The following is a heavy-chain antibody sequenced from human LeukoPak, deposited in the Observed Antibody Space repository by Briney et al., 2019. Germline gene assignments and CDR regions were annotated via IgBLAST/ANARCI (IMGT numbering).Heavy chain of an antibody. CDR2: LSNNGST. V-gene: IGHV4-39*07. Sequence: SETLSLTCSVSGGSITTIFYFWGWIRQPPGKGLEWIGTLSNNGSTYYNPSLKSRLTISVDTSKNQFSLSLSSVTAADTAVYYCARITFVVEGYGMDVWGQGTTVTVSS. J-gene: IGHJ6*02. D-gene: IGHD2-21*01. CDR1: GGSITTIFYF. CDR3: ARITFVVEGYGMDV.